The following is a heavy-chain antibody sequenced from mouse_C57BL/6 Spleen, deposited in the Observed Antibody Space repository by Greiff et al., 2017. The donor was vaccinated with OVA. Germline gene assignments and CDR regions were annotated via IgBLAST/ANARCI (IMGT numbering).Heavy chain of an antibody. V-gene: IGHV1-26*01. D-gene: IGHD2-12*01. Sequence: EVQLQQSGPELVKPGASVKISCKASGYTFTDYYMNWVKQSHGKSLEWIGDINPNNGGTSYNQKFKGKATLTVDKSSSTAYMELRSLTSEDSAVYSSASLRLGGSLDYWGQGTTVTVSS. CDR3: ASLRLGGSLDY. CDR2: INPNNGGT. CDR1: GYTFTDYY. J-gene: IGHJ4*01.